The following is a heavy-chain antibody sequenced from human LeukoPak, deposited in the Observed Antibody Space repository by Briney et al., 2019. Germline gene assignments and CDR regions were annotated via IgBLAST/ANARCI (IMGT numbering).Heavy chain of an antibody. CDR2: IYYGGST. J-gene: IGHJ4*02. Sequence: SESLSLTCTVSGGSMSGSYWSWLRQPPGKGLEWIGYIYYGGSTNYNASLKNRVTISVDASQNQVSLQLNSLTAADTALYYCAATGPRYFHYWGQGTLVT. V-gene: IGHV4-59*01. D-gene: IGHD3-9*01. CDR1: GGSMSGSY. CDR3: AATGPRYFHY.